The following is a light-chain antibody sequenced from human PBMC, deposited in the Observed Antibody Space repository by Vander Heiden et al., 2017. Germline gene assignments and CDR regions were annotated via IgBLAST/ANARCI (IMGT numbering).Light chain of an antibody. CDR3: QQFDSTPAWT. J-gene: IGKJ1*01. Sequence: DIQMTQSPSSLSASVGDRVTITCRASQSISSYLNWYQQKPGKAPKLLIYAASSWQSGVPSRFSGSGSGTDFTLTSSSLQPEDFAPYYCQQFDSTPAWTFGQGTRLEIK. CDR1: QSISSY. CDR2: AAS. V-gene: IGKV1-39*01.